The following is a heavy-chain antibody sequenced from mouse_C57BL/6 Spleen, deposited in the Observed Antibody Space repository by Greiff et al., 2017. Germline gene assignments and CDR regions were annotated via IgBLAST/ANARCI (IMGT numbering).Heavy chain of an antibody. CDR3: ARSGRYYYGSSSAWFAY. D-gene: IGHD1-1*01. CDR2: IFPGSGST. CDR1: GYTFTDYY. Sequence: QVQLQQSGPELVKPGASVKISCKASGYTFTDYYINWVKQRPGQGLEWIGWIFPGSGSTYYNEKFKGKATLTVDKSSSTAYMLLSSLTSEDSAVYFCARSGRYYYGSSSAWFAYWGQGTLVTVSA. J-gene: IGHJ3*01. V-gene: IGHV1-75*01.